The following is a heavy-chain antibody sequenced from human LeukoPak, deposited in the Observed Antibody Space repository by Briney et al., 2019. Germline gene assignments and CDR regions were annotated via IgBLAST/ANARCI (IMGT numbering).Heavy chain of an antibody. CDR2: IIPIFGTA. V-gene: IGHV1-69*05. CDR1: GGTFSSYA. CDR3: ARGSYYYGSPTDYYYYMDV. J-gene: IGHJ6*03. Sequence: SVKVSCKASGGTFSSYAISWVRQVPGQGLEWMGGIIPIFGTANYAQKFQGRVTITTDESTSTAYMELSSLRSEDTAVYYCARGSYYYGSPTDYYYYMDVWGKGTTVTVSS. D-gene: IGHD3-10*01.